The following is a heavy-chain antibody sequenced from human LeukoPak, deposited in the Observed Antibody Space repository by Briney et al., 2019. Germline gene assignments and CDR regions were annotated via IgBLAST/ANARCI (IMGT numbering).Heavy chain of an antibody. D-gene: IGHD1-26*01. CDR1: GGSISSYY. CDR2: IYTSGST. V-gene: IGHV4-4*07. CDR3: ARDPLVGATTRYYYYGMDV. Sequence: SETLSLTCTVSGGSISSYYWSWIRQPAGKGLEXXXXIYTSGSTNYNPSLKSRVTMSVDTSKNQFSLKLSSVTAADTAVYYCARDPLVGATTRYYYYGMDVWGQGTTVTVSS. J-gene: IGHJ6*02.